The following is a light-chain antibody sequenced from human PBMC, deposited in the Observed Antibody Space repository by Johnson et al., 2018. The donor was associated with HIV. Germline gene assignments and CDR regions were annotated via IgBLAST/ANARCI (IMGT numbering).Light chain of an antibody. CDR2: DNN. V-gene: IGLV1-51*01. CDR3: GSWDNTLSAFV. Sequence: QSVLTQPPSVSAAPGQKITISCSGSSSNIGNNYVSWYQQLPGTAPKLLIYDNNRRPSGIPDRFSGSKSGTSATLDITGLQTGDEADYCCGSWDNTLSAFVFGTGTKVTVL. J-gene: IGLJ1*01. CDR1: SSNIGNNY.